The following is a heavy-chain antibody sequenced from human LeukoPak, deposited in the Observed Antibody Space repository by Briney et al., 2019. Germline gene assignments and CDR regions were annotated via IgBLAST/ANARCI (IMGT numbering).Heavy chain of an antibody. CDR2: FDPEDGET. Sequence: ASVKVSCKVSGYTLTELSMHWVRQAPGKGLEWMGGFDPEDGETIYAQKFQGRVTMTRDTSISTAYMELSRLRSDDTAVYHCAREGVRPGAYFDYWGQGTLVTVSS. V-gene: IGHV1-24*01. CDR3: AREGVRPGAYFDY. D-gene: IGHD7-27*01. J-gene: IGHJ4*02. CDR1: GYTLTELS.